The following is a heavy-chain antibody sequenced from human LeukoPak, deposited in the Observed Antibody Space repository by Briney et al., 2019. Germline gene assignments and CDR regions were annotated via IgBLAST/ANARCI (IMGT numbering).Heavy chain of an antibody. CDR3: ARDDWDSSSGNY. CDR1: GFTFSSYS. Sequence: GGSLRLSCAASGFTFSSYSMNWVRQAPGKGLEWVSSISSSSYIYYADSVKGRFTISRDNAKNSLYLQMNSLRVEDTAVYYCARDDWDSSSGNYWGQGTLVTVSS. J-gene: IGHJ4*02. D-gene: IGHD6-6*01. V-gene: IGHV3-21*01. CDR2: ISSSSYI.